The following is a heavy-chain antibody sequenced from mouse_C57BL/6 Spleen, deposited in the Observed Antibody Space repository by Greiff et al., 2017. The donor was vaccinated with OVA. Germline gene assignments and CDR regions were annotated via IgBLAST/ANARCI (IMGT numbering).Heavy chain of an antibody. CDR2: IYPGNSDT. Sequence: DVQLQESGTVLARPGASVKMSCKTSGYTFTSYWMHWVKQRPGQGLEWIGAIYPGNSDTSYNQKFKGKAKLTAVTSASTAYMELSSLTNEDSAVYYCTRGDDYDDWFAYWGQGTLVTVSA. CDR1: GYTFTSYW. D-gene: IGHD2-4*01. V-gene: IGHV1-5*01. CDR3: TRGDDYDDWFAY. J-gene: IGHJ3*01.